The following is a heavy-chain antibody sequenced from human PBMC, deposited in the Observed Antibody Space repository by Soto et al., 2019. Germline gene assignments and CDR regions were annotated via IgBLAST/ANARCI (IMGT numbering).Heavy chain of an antibody. CDR3: VRQYYDFWADFPDFDY. CDR2: ISANSGRA. J-gene: IGHJ4*02. V-gene: IGHV1-18*01. D-gene: IGHD3-3*01. Sequence: ASVKVSCKTSGYTFSKYDISWVRQAPGQGLEWMGLISANSGRANYAQKLQGRVTMTTDTSTSTAYMELRSLRSDDTAVYYCVRQYYDFWADFPDFDYWGQGTLVTVSS. CDR1: GYTFSKYD.